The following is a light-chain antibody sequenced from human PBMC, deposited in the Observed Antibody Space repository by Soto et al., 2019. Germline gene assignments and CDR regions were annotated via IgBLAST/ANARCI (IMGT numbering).Light chain of an antibody. V-gene: IGLV2-14*01. CDR2: DVN. CDR1: SSDIGGYDY. J-gene: IGLJ2*01. CDR3: TSYASGSSHVV. Sequence: QSVLTQPASVSGSPGQSITLSCTGTSSDIGGYDYVSWYQRHPGKAPKLIIYDVNNRPSGVSNRFSSSKSGNTASLTISGLQAEDEADYYCTSYASGSSHVVFGGGTKVTVL.